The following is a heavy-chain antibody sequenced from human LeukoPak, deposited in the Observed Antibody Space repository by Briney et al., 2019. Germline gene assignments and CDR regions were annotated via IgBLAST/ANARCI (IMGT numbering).Heavy chain of an antibody. CDR3: ARDGVTVATTNYYYYYMDV. Sequence: GASVKVSCKASGYTFTGYYMHWVRQAPGQGLEWMGWINPNSGGTNYAQKFQGRVTMTRDTSISTAYMELSRLRSDDTAVYYCARDGVTVATTNYYYYYMDVWGKGTTVTVSS. D-gene: IGHD5-12*01. CDR1: GYTFTGYY. V-gene: IGHV1-2*02. J-gene: IGHJ6*03. CDR2: INPNSGGT.